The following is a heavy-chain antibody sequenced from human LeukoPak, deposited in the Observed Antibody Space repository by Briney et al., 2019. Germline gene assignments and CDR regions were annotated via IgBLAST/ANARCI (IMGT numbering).Heavy chain of an antibody. CDR3: ARPNYGSGSYYHFDP. D-gene: IGHD3-10*01. J-gene: IGHJ5*02. CDR2: IKQDGSEK. Sequence: GGSLRLSCAASGFTFSSYWMSWVRQAPGKGLEWVANIKQDGSEKYYVDSVKGRFTISRDNAKNSLYLQMNSLRAEDTAVYYCARPNYGSGSYYHFDPWGQGTLVTVSS. CDR1: GFTFSSYW. V-gene: IGHV3-7*01.